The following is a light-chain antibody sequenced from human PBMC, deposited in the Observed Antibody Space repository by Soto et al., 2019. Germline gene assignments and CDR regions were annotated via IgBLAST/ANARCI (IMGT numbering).Light chain of an antibody. CDR2: GNN. CDR1: SSNIGSNT. Sequence: VVTQPPSASGTPGQRVTISCSGSSSNIGSNTVNWYQQFPGAAPRFLISGNNVRPSGVPDRFSASRSGTSASLAISGLQSEDEADYYCAVWDDKLRGRIIGGGTQLTVL. V-gene: IGLV1-44*01. CDR3: AVWDDKLRGRI. J-gene: IGLJ2*01.